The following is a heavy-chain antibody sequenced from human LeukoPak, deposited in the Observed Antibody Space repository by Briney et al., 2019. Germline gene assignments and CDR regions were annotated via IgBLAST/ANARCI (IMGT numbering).Heavy chain of an antibody. D-gene: IGHD3-10*01. V-gene: IGHV4-59*01. CDR3: ARGRGSGSYTHHD. Sequence: SETLSLTCTVSGGPISSYYWSWIRQPPGKGLEWIGYIYYSGSTNYNPSLKSRVTISVDTSKNQFSLKLSSVTAADTAVYYCARGRGSGSYTHHDWGQGTLVTVSS. CDR1: GGPISSYY. J-gene: IGHJ4*02. CDR2: IYYSGST.